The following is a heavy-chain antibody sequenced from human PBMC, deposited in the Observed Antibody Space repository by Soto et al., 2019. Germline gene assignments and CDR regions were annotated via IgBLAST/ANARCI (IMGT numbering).Heavy chain of an antibody. J-gene: IGHJ4*02. V-gene: IGHV4-34*01. Sequence: SETLSLTCAVYGGSFSGYYWSWIRQPPGKGLEWIGEINHSGSTNYNPSIKSRVTISVDTSKNQFSLKLSSVTAADTAVYYCARGSPAFDYWGQGTLVTVSS. CDR1: GGSFSGYY. CDR3: ARGSPAFDY. CDR2: INHSGST. D-gene: IGHD2-2*01.